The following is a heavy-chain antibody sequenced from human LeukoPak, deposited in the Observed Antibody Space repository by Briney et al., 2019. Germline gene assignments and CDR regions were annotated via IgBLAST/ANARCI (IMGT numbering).Heavy chain of an antibody. V-gene: IGHV4-59*12. J-gene: IGHJ4*02. CDR2: IYYSGST. CDR1: GGSISSYY. Sequence: KSSETLSLTCTVSGGSISSYYWSWIRQPPGKGLEWIGYIYYSGSTNYNPSLKSRVTISVDTSKNQFSLKLSSVTAADTAVYYCARGQGVLLIYHFDYWGQGTLVTVSS. D-gene: IGHD3-10*01. CDR3: ARGQGVLLIYHFDY.